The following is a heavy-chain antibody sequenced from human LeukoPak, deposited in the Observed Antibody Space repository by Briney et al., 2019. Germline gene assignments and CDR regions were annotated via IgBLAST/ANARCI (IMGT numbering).Heavy chain of an antibody. V-gene: IGHV4-39*02. CDR1: GGSISSGGYY. CDR2: MNHSGSS. J-gene: IGHJ3*01. D-gene: IGHD2-21*02. Sequence: PSETLSLTCTVSGGSISSGGYYWSWIRQAPGKGLQWIGEMNHSGSSNYNPSLKSRVTMSVDMSRNRVSLNLTSVTAADTALYFCARGRVTLGRPFDVWGQGTVVTVSS. CDR3: ARGRVTLGRPFDV.